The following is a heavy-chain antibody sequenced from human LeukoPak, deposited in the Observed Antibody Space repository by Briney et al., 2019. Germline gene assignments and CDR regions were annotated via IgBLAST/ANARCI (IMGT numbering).Heavy chain of an antibody. CDR2: INRSGSA. D-gene: IGHD3-10*02. J-gene: IGHJ6*04. CDR1: GGSFSGYY. V-gene: IGHV4-34*01. Sequence: SETLSLTCAVYGGSFSGYYWSWIRQPPGKGLEWIGEINRSGSANYNPSLKSRVTISLDTSKNHFSLNLSSVTAADTAVYYCAELGITMIGGVWGKGTTVTISS. CDR3: AELGITMIGGV.